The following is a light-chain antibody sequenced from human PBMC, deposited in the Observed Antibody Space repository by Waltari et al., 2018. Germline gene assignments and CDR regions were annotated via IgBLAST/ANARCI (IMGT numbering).Light chain of an antibody. CDR2: KDS. CDR3: QSSDSSGFYVL. V-gene: IGLV3-25*03. CDR1: TLPKEY. J-gene: IGLJ3*02. Sequence: SYGLTQAPSVSVSPGQTARITCSGDTLPKEYAYWYQQKPGHAPVLVIYKDSERPSGILWRFSGSIVWTTVGLIIIGVQADDDAEYFCQSSDSSGFYVLFGGWTNLTVL.